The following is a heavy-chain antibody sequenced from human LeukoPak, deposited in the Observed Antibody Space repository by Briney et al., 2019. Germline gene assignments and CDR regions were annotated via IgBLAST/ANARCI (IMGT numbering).Heavy chain of an antibody. CDR3: ARDRLLGGSYRGEIDY. J-gene: IGHJ4*02. Sequence: ASVKVSCKASGYTFTSYGISWVRQAPGQGLEWMGWISAYNGNTNYAQKLQGRVTMTTDTSTSIAYMELRSLRSDDTAVYYCARDRLLGGSYRGEIDYWGQGTLVTVSS. CDR1: GYTFTSYG. D-gene: IGHD1-26*01. V-gene: IGHV1-18*01. CDR2: ISAYNGNT.